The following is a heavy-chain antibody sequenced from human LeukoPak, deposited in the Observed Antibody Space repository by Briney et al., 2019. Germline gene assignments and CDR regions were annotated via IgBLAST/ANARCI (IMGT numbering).Heavy chain of an antibody. CDR3: ARVESDTLTGLIDY. D-gene: IGHD3-9*01. Sequence: GGSLRLSCAASGFTFSSYSVNLVRQAPGKGLEWVSSISSSSSYVYYADSVKGRFTISRDNAKSSLYLQMNSLRAEDTAVYYCARVESDTLTGLIDYWGQGTLVTVSS. CDR1: GFTFSSYS. J-gene: IGHJ4*02. CDR2: ISSSSSYV. V-gene: IGHV3-21*01.